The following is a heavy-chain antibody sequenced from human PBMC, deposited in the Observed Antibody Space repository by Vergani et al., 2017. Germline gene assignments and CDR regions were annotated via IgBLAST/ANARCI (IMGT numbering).Heavy chain of an antibody. J-gene: IGHJ4*02. CDR1: GFSLSNARMG. D-gene: IGHD6-13*01. CDR3: ARTVGYPTMYSSSWSFDY. CDR2: IFSNDEK. Sequence: QVTLKESGPVLVKPTETLTLTCTVSGFSLSNARMGVCWIRQPPGKALEWLAHIFSNDEKSYSTSLKSRLTISKDTSKSQVVLTMTNMDPVDTATYYCARTVGYPTMYSSSWSFDYWGQGTLVTVSS. V-gene: IGHV2-26*01.